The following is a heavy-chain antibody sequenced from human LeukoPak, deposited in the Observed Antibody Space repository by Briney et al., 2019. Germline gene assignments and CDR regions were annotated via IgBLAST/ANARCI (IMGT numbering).Heavy chain of an antibody. CDR1: GFTFGRYS. Sequence: GGSLRLSCTASGFTFGRYSMNWVGQAPGKGLEWISYITSGNSAMHYADSVKGRFTISRDNAKNSLYLQMNSLRDEDTAVYYCARDDCGGGTCRDNFYFFGMDVWGQGTTVTVSS. D-gene: IGHD2-15*01. J-gene: IGHJ6*02. V-gene: IGHV3-48*02. CDR2: ITSGNSAM. CDR3: ARDDCGGGTCRDNFYFFGMDV.